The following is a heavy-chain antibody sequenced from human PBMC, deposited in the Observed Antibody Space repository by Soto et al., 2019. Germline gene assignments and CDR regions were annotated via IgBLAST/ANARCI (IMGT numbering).Heavy chain of an antibody. CDR1: GGSISSSSYY. CDR3: ARHCSSTSCYGNWFDP. J-gene: IGHJ5*02. V-gene: IGHV4-39*01. CDR2: IYYSGST. Sequence: QLQLQESGPGLVKPSETLSLTCTVSGGSISSSSYYWGWIRQPPGKGLEWIGSIYYSGSTYYNPSLKSRVTMSVDTSKNLFSRKLSSVTAADTAVYYCARHCSSTSCYGNWFDPWGQGTLVTVSS. D-gene: IGHD2-2*01.